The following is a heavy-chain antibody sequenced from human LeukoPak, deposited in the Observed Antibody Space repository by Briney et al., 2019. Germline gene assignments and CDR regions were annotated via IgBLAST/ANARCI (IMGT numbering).Heavy chain of an antibody. CDR2: IYYSGST. V-gene: IGHV4-59*01. J-gene: IGHJ3*02. CDR3: ARGVITYRGGDCYSNDAFDI. D-gene: IGHD2-21*02. CDR1: GGSISSYY. Sequence: SETLSLTCTVSGGSISSYYWSWIRQPPGKGLEWIGYIYYSGSTNYNPSLKSRVTISVDTSKNQFSLKLSSVTAADTAVYYCARGVITYRGGDCYSNDAFDIWGQGTMVTVSS.